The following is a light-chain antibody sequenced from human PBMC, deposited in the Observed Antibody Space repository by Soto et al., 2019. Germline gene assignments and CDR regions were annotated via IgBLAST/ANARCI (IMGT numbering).Light chain of an antibody. CDR2: EVS. J-gene: IGLJ2*01. Sequence: QSTLTQHPCASGSPGQSLTISCTGTSSDVGIYNYVSWYQQHPGKAPKLMIYEVSQRPSGVPDRFSGTKSGNTASLTVSGLQAEDEADYYCSSYAGRDNYVVFGGGTKLTVL. V-gene: IGLV2-8*01. CDR3: SSYAGRDNYVV. CDR1: SSDVGIYNY.